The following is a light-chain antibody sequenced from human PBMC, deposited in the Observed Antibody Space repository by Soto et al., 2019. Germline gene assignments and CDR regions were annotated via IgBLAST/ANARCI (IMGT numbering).Light chain of an antibody. Sequence: QSQDTISVSPGERATLSCWASQNVGSRYLAWYQQKPGQAPRLLIYDASNRATGIPARFSGSGSGTDFTLTISSLEPEDFAVYYCQQRSILPLTFGGGSNVDIK. CDR3: QQRSILPLT. CDR1: QNVGSRY. V-gene: IGKV3-11*01. CDR2: DAS. J-gene: IGKJ4*01.